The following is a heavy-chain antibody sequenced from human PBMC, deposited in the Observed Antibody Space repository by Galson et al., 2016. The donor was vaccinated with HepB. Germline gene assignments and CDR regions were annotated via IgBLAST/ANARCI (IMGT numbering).Heavy chain of an antibody. CDR3: ARGYYDNSSDY. J-gene: IGHJ4*02. Sequence: SLRLSCAASGFTFTSYSMSWVRQAPGKGLEWVSFIGGFSSPVYYADSVKGRFTISRDNDRTSLYLQMSSLRDEDTAVYYCARGYYDNSSDYLGQGALVTVSS. V-gene: IGHV3-48*02. D-gene: IGHD3-9*01. CDR1: GFTFTSYS. CDR2: IGGFSSPV.